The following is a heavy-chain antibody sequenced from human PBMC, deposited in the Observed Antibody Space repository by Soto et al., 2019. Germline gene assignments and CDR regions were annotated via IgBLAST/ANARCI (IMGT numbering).Heavy chain of an antibody. CDR1: GYTFTSYG. CDR3: ARFSGGSYNTYYFYYGMDV. CDR2: LSAYNGNT. Sequence: ASVKVSCKASGYTFTSYGISWVRQAPGQGLDWMGWLSAYNGNTKYAQDLQGRVTMTTDTSTSTAYMELRSLRSDDTAMYYCARFSGGSYNTYYFYYGMDVWGQGTTVTVSS. D-gene: IGHD2-15*01. V-gene: IGHV1-18*04. J-gene: IGHJ6*02.